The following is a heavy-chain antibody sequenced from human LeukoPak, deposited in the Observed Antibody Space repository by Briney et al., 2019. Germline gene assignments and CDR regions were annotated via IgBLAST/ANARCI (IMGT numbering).Heavy chain of an antibody. D-gene: IGHD3-16*01. J-gene: IGHJ6*03. V-gene: IGHV1-2*02. CDR1: GYTFTGYY. CDR2: INPNSGGT. Sequence: ASVKVSCKASGYTFTGYYMHWVRQAPGQGLEWMGWINPNSGGTNYAQKFQGRVTMTRDTSISTAYMELSRLRSDDTAVYYCARDMMNYYYYMDVWGKGTTVTVS. CDR3: ARDMMNYYYYMDV.